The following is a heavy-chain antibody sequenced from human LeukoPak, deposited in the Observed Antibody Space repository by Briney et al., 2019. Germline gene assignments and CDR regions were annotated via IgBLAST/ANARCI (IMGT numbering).Heavy chain of an antibody. V-gene: IGHV4-59*01. CDR1: GGSISSDY. J-gene: IGHJ3*02. CDR3: AREPYSSRDDAFDI. CDR2: IYYSGST. Sequence: SETLSLTCTVSGGSISSDYWSWIRQPPGKGLEWIGYIYYSGSTNYNPSLKSRVTISVDTSKNQFSLKLSSVTAADTAVYYCAREPYSSRDDAFDIWGQGTMVSVSS. D-gene: IGHD6-13*01.